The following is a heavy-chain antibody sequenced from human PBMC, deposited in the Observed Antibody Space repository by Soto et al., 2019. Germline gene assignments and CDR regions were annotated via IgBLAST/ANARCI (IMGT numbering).Heavy chain of an antibody. CDR1: GFTFSSYA. J-gene: IGHJ6*02. D-gene: IGHD6-19*01. V-gene: IGHV3-30-3*01. CDR2: ISYDGSNK. CDR3: ARSIAVAGTAMDV. Sequence: GGSLRLSCAASGFTFSSYAMHWVRQAPGKGLEWVAVISYDGSNKYYADSVKGRFTISRDNSKNTLYLQMNSLRAEDTAVYYCARSIAVAGTAMDVWGQGTTVTVSS.